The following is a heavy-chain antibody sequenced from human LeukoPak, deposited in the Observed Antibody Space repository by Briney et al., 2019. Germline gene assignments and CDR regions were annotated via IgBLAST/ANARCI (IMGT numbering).Heavy chain of an antibody. D-gene: IGHD1-26*01. Sequence: GASVKVSCKASGYTFTGYYMHWVRQAPGQGLEWMGWINPNSGGTNYAQKFQGRVTMTSDTSISTAYMELSRLRSDDTAVYYCARDEGWELHRSSDYWGQGTLVTVSS. V-gene: IGHV1-2*02. CDR2: INPNSGGT. J-gene: IGHJ4*02. CDR1: GYTFTGYY. CDR3: ARDEGWELHRSSDY.